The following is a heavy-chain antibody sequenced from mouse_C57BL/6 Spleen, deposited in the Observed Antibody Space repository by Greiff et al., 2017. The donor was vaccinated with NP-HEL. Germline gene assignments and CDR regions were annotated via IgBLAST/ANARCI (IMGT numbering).Heavy chain of an antibody. Sequence: QVQLQQPGAELVMPGASVKLSCKASGYTFTSYWMHWVKQRPGQGLEWIGELDPSDSCTNYNQKCKGKSTLIVDKSSSTAYMQRSSPTSEGSAVYYCASMLYDAMDEWGQGISVKVSA. CDR1: GYTFTSYW. CDR2: LDPSDSCT. J-gene: IGHJ4*01. V-gene: IGHV1-69*01. CDR3: ASMLYDAMDE.